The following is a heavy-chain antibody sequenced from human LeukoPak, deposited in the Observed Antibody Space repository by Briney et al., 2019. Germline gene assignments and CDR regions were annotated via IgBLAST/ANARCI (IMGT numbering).Heavy chain of an antibody. D-gene: IGHD3-22*01. CDR2: ISSSGSYI. Sequence: GGSLRLSCAASGFTFSGYSMNWVRQAPGKGLEWVSSISSSGSYIYYADSVKGRFTISRDNANNSLYLQMNSLRVEDTAVYYCASVYDSSGYSIDYWGQGTMVTVSS. CDR3: ASVYDSSGYSIDY. V-gene: IGHV3-21*01. CDR1: GFTFSGYS. J-gene: IGHJ4*02.